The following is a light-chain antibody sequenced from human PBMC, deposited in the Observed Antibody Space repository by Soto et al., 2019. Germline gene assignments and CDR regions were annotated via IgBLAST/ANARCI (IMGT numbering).Light chain of an antibody. V-gene: IGKV3-15*01. J-gene: IGKJ5*01. CDR1: QSISIK. CDR3: QQYNNWPPIT. Sequence: EKVMTPSPATLFVSPGGRATLPCRASQSISIKLAWYQQKPGQAPRLVIYDTSTRATGIPARFSGSGSGTEFTLTISSLQSEDFAVYYCQQYNNWPPITFGQGTRLEIK. CDR2: DTS.